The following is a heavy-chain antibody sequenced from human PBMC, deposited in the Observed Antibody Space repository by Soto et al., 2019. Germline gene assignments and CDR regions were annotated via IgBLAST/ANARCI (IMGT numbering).Heavy chain of an antibody. CDR1: GFSISSGYY. CDR3: ARDRYSSSYLVSAY. V-gene: IGHV4-38-2*02. D-gene: IGHD6-13*01. Sequence: KPSETLSLTCAVSGFSISSGYYWGWIRQPPGKGLEWIGSIYHSGSTSYNLSLKSRVTISVDTSKDQFSLKLSSVTAADTAVYYCARDRYSSSYLVSAYWGQGALVTVSS. CDR2: IYHSGST. J-gene: IGHJ4*02.